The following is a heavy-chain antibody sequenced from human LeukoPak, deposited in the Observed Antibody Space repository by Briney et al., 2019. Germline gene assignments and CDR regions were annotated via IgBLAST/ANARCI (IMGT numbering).Heavy chain of an antibody. J-gene: IGHJ6*02. V-gene: IGHV4-59*01. Sequence: PSETLSLTCTVSGGSLSSYYWSWIRQPPGKGLEWIGYIYYSGSTNYNPSLESQVTISVDTSKNQFSLKLSSVTAADTAVYYCARGDATVTISDYYYYGMDVWGQGTTVTVSS. D-gene: IGHD4-17*01. CDR1: GGSLSSYY. CDR2: IYYSGST. CDR3: ARGDATVTISDYYYYGMDV.